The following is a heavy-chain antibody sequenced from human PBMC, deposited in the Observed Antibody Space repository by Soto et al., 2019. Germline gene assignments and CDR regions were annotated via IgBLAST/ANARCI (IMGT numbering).Heavy chain of an antibody. CDR2: INHNGLT. Sequence: SETLSLTCGVYGASFTSNYWSWVRQPPAKGLEWIGEINHNGLTNYNPSLKSRVTISVDTSKNQFSLKLTSVTAADTAVYYCASARWDYWGQGTLVT. V-gene: IGHV4-34*01. D-gene: IGHD2-15*01. CDR1: GASFTSNY. J-gene: IGHJ4*02. CDR3: ASARWDY.